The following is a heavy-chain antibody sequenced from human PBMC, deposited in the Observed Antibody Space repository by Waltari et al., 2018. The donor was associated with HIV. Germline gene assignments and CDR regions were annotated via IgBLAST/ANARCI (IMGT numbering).Heavy chain of an antibody. CDR3: ARGAWGYSYGYYFDY. CDR1: GYTFPGYY. Sequence: QVQLVQSGAEVKKPGASVQVSCKASGYTFPGYYMHWVRQAPGQGLEWMGRINPNSGGTNYAQKFQGRVTMTRDTSISTAYMELSRLRSDDTAVYYCARGAWGYSYGYYFDYWGQGTLVTVSS. D-gene: IGHD5-18*01. V-gene: IGHV1-2*06. J-gene: IGHJ4*02. CDR2: INPNSGGT.